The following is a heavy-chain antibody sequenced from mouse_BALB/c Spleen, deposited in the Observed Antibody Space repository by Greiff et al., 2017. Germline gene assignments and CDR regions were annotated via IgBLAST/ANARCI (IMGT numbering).Heavy chain of an antibody. Sequence: VQLKESGPELVKPGASVKISCKASGYTFTDYNMHWVKQSHGKSLEWIGYIYPYNGGTGYNQKFKSKATLTVDNSSSTAYMELRSLTSEDSAVYYCARSGYDPYWGQGTLVTVSA. J-gene: IGHJ3*01. CDR2: IYPYNGGT. CDR1: GYTFTDYN. D-gene: IGHD2-2*01. CDR3: ARSGYDPY. V-gene: IGHV1S29*02.